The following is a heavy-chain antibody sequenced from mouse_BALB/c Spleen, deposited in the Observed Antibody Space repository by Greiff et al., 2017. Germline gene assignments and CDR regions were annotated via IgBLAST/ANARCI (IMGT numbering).Heavy chain of an antibody. Sequence: EVKLVESGPGLVKPSQSLSLTCSVTGYSITSGYYWNWIRQFPGNKLEWMGYISYDGSNNYNPSLKNRISITRDTSKNQFFLKLNSVTTEDTATYYCAREDYRYDGDYAMDYWGQGTSVTVSS. CDR2: ISYDGSN. D-gene: IGHD2-14*01. CDR1: GYSITSGYY. J-gene: IGHJ4*01. CDR3: AREDYRYDGDYAMDY. V-gene: IGHV3-6*02.